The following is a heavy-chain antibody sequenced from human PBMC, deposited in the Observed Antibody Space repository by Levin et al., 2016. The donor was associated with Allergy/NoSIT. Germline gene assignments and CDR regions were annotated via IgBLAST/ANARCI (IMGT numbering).Heavy chain of an antibody. Sequence: GESLKISCRTSGFRFGDYGMSWVRQAPGRGLEWIGFIKSPPYGGTSEYAASVKGRFIISRDDSKSIAYLQMNSVETGDAGTYYCSRDIWTQQRFNGMDAWGQGTTVTVSS. CDR2: IKSPPYGGTS. CDR3: SRDIWTQQRFNGMDA. D-gene: IGHD5-18*01. J-gene: IGHJ6*02. CDR1: GFRFGDYG. V-gene: IGHV3-49*04.